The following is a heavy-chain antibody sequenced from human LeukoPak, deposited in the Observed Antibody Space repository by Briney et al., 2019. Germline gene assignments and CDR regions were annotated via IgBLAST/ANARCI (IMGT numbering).Heavy chain of an antibody. D-gene: IGHD4-23*01. V-gene: IGHV4-4*08. J-gene: IGHJ6*02. CDR1: GVSLSDSY. Sequence: PSETLSLTCSVSGVSLSDSYWSWIRQSPGKAMEWIGYVSDRGGASYNPSLKGRVTISPDTSKNQFSLKLNSVTAADTAVYYCAGSYGGNSFYYGMDVWGQGTTVTVSS. CDR2: VSDRGGA. CDR3: AGSYGGNSFYYGMDV.